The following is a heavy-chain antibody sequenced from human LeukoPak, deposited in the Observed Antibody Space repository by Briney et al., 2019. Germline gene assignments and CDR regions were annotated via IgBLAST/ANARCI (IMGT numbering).Heavy chain of an antibody. J-gene: IGHJ4*02. CDR2: ISYDGNNR. V-gene: IGHV3-30-3*01. Sequence: RGSLRLSCAASGFTFSDYTMDWVRQAPGKGLEWMAVISYDGNNRYYADSVKGRFTISRDNSKNSLYLQMSSLRAEDTAVYYCATVGSSTWYYFDYWGQGTLVTGSS. CDR1: GFTFSDYT. D-gene: IGHD6-13*01. CDR3: ATVGSSTWYYFDY.